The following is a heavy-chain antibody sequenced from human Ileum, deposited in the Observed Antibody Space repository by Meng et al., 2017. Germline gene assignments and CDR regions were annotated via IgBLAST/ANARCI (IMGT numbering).Heavy chain of an antibody. D-gene: IGHD1-1*01. CDR2: MNTDKGNT. CDR3: AREGAYNGGDY. V-gene: IGHV1-18*01. Sequence: VQLLHSGAEVEKPGATVKVSCKASGYTLTTYGISWVRQAPGQGLEWMGWMNTDKGNTTYAQKFQGRVTMTRDTSTSTAYMGLRSLRSDDPAVYYFAREGAYNGGDYWGQGTLVTVSS. CDR1: GYTLTTYG. J-gene: IGHJ4*02.